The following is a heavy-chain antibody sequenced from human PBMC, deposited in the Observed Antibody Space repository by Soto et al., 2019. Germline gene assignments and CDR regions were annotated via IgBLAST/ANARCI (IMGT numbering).Heavy chain of an antibody. CDR1: GFTFSSYA. CDR3: AKGGFNPKWWYPWGY. V-gene: IGHV3-23*01. Sequence: EVQLLESGGGLVQPGGSLRLSCAASGFTFSSYAMSWVRQAPGKGLEWVSAISGSGGSTYNADSVKGRFTISRDNSKNTLYLQMNSLRAEDTAVYYCAKGGFNPKWWYPWGYWGQGTLVTVSS. CDR2: ISGSGGST. J-gene: IGHJ4*02. D-gene: IGHD2-15*01.